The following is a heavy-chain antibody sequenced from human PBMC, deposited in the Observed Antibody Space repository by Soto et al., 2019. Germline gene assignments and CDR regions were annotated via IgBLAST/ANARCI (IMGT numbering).Heavy chain of an antibody. CDR2: ISGSGDYT. CDR3: PKEGYTGNYKWFDP. J-gene: IGHJ5*02. D-gene: IGHD2-2*02. CDR1: GFTFSTYA. V-gene: IGHV3-23*01. Sequence: GGSLRLSCAASGFTFSTYAMTWVRQAPGKGLEWVSTISGSGDYTYYADSVKGRFTISRDNSKNTLYLQMNSLRADDTALYYCPKEGYTGNYKWFDPWGPGTLVTVSS.